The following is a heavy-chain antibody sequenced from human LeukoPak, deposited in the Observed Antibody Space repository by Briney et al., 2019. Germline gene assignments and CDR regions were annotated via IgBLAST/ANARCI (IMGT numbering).Heavy chain of an antibody. D-gene: IGHD2-2*01. CDR2: INTDGSTT. CDR1: GFTFSSYW. V-gene: IGHV3-74*01. J-gene: IGHJ4*02. CDR3: ARDTSLDF. Sequence: GGSLRLSCAASGFTFSSYWMHWVRQAPGKGLVWVSGINTDGSTTRYADSVKGRFTISRDNAKNTLYLQMNSLRAEDTAVYYCARDTSLDFWGQGTLVTVSS.